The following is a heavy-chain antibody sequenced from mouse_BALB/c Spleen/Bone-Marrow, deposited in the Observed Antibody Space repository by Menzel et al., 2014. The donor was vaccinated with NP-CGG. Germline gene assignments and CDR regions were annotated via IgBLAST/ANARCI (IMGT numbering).Heavy chain of an antibody. J-gene: IGHJ3*01. CDR3: ARVGSTMITTAFAY. V-gene: IGHV1-9*01. D-gene: IGHD2-4*01. CDR1: GYTFSRNW. Sequence: QVQLQQSGAELMKPGASVKISCKATGYTFSRNWIEWVKQRPGHGLEWIGEILPGSGSTNYNEKFKGKATFTADTSSITANMQLSSLTSEDSGVYYCARVGSTMITTAFAYWGQGTLVTVSA. CDR2: ILPGSGST.